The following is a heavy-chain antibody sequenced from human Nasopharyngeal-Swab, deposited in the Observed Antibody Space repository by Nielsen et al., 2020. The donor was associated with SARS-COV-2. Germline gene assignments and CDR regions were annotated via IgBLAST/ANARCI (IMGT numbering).Heavy chain of an antibody. V-gene: IGHV3-7*03. CDR3: AKDGSSSPTY. J-gene: IGHJ4*02. Sequence: GGSLRLSCAASGFTFSSYWMSWVLQAPGKRLEWVANIKEDGSEKDYVDSVKGRFTISRDNIKNSLYLRMNSLRAEDTAVYYCAKDGSSSPTYWGQGTLVTVSS. D-gene: IGHD6-13*01. CDR1: GFTFSSYW. CDR2: IKEDGSEK.